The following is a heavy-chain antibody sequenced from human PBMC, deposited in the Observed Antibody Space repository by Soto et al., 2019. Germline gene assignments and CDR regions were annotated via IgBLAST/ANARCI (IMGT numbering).Heavy chain of an antibody. CDR1: GFEFTDYG. D-gene: IGHD3-22*01. CDR3: ARDGARIDSSGKFDY. V-gene: IGHV3-33*01. J-gene: IGHJ4*02. CDR2: SWFDGSIA. Sequence: QVQLVESGGGVVQPGRSLRLSCVASGFEFTDYGLNWVRQTPGKGLEWVAISWFDGSIAYYAESVKGRFTISRDDSRNTVYLHMNSLRGEDTAMYYCARDGARIDSSGKFDYWGQGTQVTVSS.